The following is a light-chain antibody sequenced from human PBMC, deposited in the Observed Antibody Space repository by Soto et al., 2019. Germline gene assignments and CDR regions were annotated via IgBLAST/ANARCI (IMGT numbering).Light chain of an antibody. Sequence: QSVLTQPPSVSAAPGQKVTISCSGSSSNIGNNYVSWYQQPPGTATKLLIYDNNKRPSGIPDRFSGSKSGTSATLGITGLQTGDEADYYCGTWDSSLSAGVFGGGTKLTVL. CDR2: DNN. J-gene: IGLJ2*01. CDR1: SSNIGNNY. V-gene: IGLV1-51*01. CDR3: GTWDSSLSAGV.